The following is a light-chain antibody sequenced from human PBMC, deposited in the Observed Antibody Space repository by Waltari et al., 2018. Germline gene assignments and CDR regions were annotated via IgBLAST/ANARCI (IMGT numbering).Light chain of an antibody. CDR2: LGS. CDR3: MQALQTPWT. V-gene: IGKV2-28*01. CDR1: QSLLRSNVYNF. Sequence: DIVMTQSPLSLPVTPGEPASISCRSSQSLLRSNVYNFLDWYLQKPGQSPQLLIYLGSNRASGVPDRFSGSGSGTDFTQKISRVEAEDAGIYYCMQALQTPWTFGQGTKVEIK. J-gene: IGKJ1*01.